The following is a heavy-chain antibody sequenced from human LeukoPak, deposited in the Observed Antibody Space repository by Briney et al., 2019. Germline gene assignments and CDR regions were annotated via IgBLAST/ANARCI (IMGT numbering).Heavy chain of an antibody. CDR3: ARVYGAGYDFRGAFDI. V-gene: IGHV4-39*07. CDR2: IFSTGST. D-gene: IGHD5-12*01. CDR1: GDSISTSRYY. Sequence: TPSETLSLTCTVAGDSISTSRYYWGWLRQPPGKGLQWIGSIFSTGSTYYNPSLKSRVTISVDTSKNQFSLKLSSVTAADTAVYYCARVYGAGYDFRGAFDIWGQGTMVTVSS. J-gene: IGHJ3*02.